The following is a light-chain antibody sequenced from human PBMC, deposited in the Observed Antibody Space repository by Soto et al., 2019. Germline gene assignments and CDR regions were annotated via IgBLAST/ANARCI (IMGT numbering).Light chain of an antibody. J-gene: IGKJ1*01. CDR3: QQYNNWPTWT. CDR1: QSVGSS. V-gene: IGKV3-11*01. Sequence: EIVLTQSPATLSLSPGARAPLSCRASQSVGSSLAWYQQRPGQAPRLLIYDAFIRATGIPARFSGSESGTDFTLTISSLEPEDFAVYFCQQYNNWPTWTFGQGTKVDIK. CDR2: DAF.